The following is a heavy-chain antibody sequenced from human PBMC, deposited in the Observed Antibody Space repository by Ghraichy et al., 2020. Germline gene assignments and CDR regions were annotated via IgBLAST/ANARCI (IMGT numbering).Heavy chain of an antibody. V-gene: IGHV3-33*01. CDR2: IWYDGSNK. D-gene: IGHD6-6*01. J-gene: IGHJ6*02. CDR1: GFTFSSYG. CDR3: ARDRGVRAARPGAEPFYYYYYGMDV. Sequence: GGSLRLSCAASGFTFSSYGMHWVRQAPGKGLEWVAVIWYDGSNKYYADSVKGRFTISRDNSKNTLYLQMNSLRAEDTAVYYCARDRGVRAARPGAEPFYYYYYGMDVWGQGTTVTVSS.